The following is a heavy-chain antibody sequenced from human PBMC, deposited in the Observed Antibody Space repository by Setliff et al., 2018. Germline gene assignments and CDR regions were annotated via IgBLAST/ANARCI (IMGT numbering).Heavy chain of an antibody. CDR2: MNANSGHT. Sequence: ASVKVSCKASGYRFSDYDINWVRQAPGQGLEWMGWMNANSGHTGCAQKFQDRVIRTRDTSIGTAYMGLNSLHHEDTAIYYCARGKWFREDKGIWSNWFDPWGQGTLVTVS. V-gene: IGHV1-8*01. CDR3: ARGKWFREDKGIWSNWFDP. J-gene: IGHJ5*02. D-gene: IGHD3-22*01. CDR1: GYRFSDYD.